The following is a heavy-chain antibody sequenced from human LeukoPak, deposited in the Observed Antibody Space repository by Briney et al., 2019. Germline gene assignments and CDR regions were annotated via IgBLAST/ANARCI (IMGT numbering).Heavy chain of an antibody. CDR2: IIPSFGKT. CDR1: GGSFSTYG. CDR3: ARGWSRYSSGWKYYFDY. Sequence: SVKVSCKASGGSFSTYGFNWVRQAPGQGLEWMGGIIPSFGKTNYAQKFQGRVTMTTDTSTSTAYMELSRLKSNDTAVYYCARGWSRYSSGWKYYFDYWGQGTLVTVSS. V-gene: IGHV1-69*05. J-gene: IGHJ4*02. D-gene: IGHD6-19*01.